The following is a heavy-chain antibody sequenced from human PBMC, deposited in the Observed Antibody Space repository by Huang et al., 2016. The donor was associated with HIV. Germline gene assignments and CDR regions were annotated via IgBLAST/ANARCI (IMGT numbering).Heavy chain of an antibody. Sequence: EVQLVESGGGLVQPGGSLRLSCAASGFTFSSYWMHWVRQVPGKGMVLVSHIKRYGSSTSYGASVKGQFTITGDDAKYSLYRQMHSLGAVDTAVYYCTRRSRRGKYCYGSATAYWGQGTLVTVSS. J-gene: IGHJ4*02. V-gene: IGHV3-74*01. CDR1: GFTFSSYW. CDR3: TRRSRRGKYCYGSATAY. D-gene: IGHD3-10*01. CDR2: IKRYGSST.